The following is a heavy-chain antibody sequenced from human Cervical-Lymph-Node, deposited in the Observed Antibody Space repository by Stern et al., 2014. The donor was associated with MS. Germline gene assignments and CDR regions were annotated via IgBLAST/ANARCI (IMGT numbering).Heavy chain of an antibody. Sequence: EVQLVESGGGLVQPGKSLRLSCAASGFTFDDYVMHWVRQAPGKGLEWVSGISWNSGSIVYADSVKGRFTISRDNAKNSLYLQVNSLRAEDTAFYYCAKDPYGSVVVTPTFWDYWGQGTLVTVSS. V-gene: IGHV3-9*01. CDR1: GFTFDDYV. D-gene: IGHD4-23*01. CDR2: ISWNSGSI. CDR3: AKDPYGSVVVTPTFWDY. J-gene: IGHJ4*02.